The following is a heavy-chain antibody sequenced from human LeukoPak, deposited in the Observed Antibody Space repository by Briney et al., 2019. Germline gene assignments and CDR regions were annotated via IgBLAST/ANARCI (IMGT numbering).Heavy chain of an antibody. J-gene: IGHJ6*02. CDR1: GFTFSSFA. Sequence: GGSLRLSCAASGFTFSSFAMSWVRQAPGKGLEWVSTISGSGNTTFYADFVRGRFTTSRDNSKNTLDLQMNSLRVEDTAVYYCAKERALLWFGQFSRGCMDVWGQGTTVSVSS. CDR3: AKERALLWFGQFSRGCMDV. V-gene: IGHV3-23*01. CDR2: ISGSGNTT. D-gene: IGHD3-10*01.